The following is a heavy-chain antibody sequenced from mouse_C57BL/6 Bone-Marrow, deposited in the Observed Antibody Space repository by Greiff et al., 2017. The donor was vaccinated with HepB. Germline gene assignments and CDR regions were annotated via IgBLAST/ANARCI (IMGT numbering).Heavy chain of an antibody. CDR3: AREEGYYYGSDY. V-gene: IGHV1-53*01. CDR1: GYTFTSYW. CDR2: INPSNGGT. Sequence: QVQLQQPGTELVKPGASVKLSCKASGYTFTSYWMHWVKQRPGQGLEWIGNINPSNGGTNYNEKFKSKATLTVDKSSSTAYVQLSSLTSEDSAVYYCAREEGYYYGSDYWGQGTTLTVSS. J-gene: IGHJ2*01. D-gene: IGHD1-1*01.